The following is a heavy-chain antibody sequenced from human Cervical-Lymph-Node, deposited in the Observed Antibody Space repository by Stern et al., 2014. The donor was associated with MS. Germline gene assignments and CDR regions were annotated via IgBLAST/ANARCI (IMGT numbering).Heavy chain of an antibody. V-gene: IGHV3-15*01. J-gene: IGHJ4*02. CDR3: TTDQLLYTYFDY. Sequence: VQLVESGGGLVKPGGSLRLSCAASGFTFSNAWMSWVRQAPGQGLEWVGRIQSKTDGGTTDHDAPVKGRIPISTDAYTNKLDLQMNSLKTEDTAVYCCTTDQLLYTYFDYWGQGTLVTVSS. D-gene: IGHD2-2*02. CDR2: IQSKTDGGTT. CDR1: GFTFSNAW.